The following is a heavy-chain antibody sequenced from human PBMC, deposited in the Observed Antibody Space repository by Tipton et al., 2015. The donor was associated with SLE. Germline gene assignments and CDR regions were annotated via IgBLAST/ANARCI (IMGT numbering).Heavy chain of an antibody. D-gene: IGHD3-10*01. CDR3: ARGPGRITMVRGVIAAFDI. CDR1: GGSISSSSYY. Sequence: TLSLTCTVSGGSISSSSYYWGWICQPPGKGLEWIGSIYYSGSTNYNPSLKSRVTISVDTSKNQFSLKLSSVTAADTAVYYCARGPGRITMVRGVIAAFDIWGQGTMVTVSS. CDR2: IYYSGST. V-gene: IGHV4-39*07. J-gene: IGHJ3*02.